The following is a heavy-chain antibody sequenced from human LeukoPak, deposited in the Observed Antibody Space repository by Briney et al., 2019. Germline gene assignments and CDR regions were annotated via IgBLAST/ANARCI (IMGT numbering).Heavy chain of an antibody. V-gene: IGHV3-30*02. CDR1: GFTFSSYE. D-gene: IGHD3-3*01. CDR2: IRYDGSNK. J-gene: IGHJ4*02. CDR3: AKDPKGFWSGYIDY. Sequence: PGGSLRLSCAASGFTFSSYEMNWVRQAPGKGLEWVAFIRYDGSNKYYADSVKGRFTISRDNSKNTLYLQMNSLRAEDTAVYYCAKDPKGFWSGYIDYWGQGTLVAVSS.